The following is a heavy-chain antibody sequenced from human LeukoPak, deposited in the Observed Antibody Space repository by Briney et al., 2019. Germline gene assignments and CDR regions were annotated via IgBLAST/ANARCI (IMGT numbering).Heavy chain of an antibody. CDR2: IIPIFGTA. Sequence: PVKVSCKASGGTFSSYAISWVRQAPGQGLEWMGGIIPIFGTANCAQKFQGRVTITADESTSRAYMELSSLRSEDTAVYYCARDLVSRFWSGYYGYWGQGTLVTVSS. CDR1: GGTFSSYA. V-gene: IGHV1-69*13. J-gene: IGHJ4*02. CDR3: ARDLVSRFWSGYYGY. D-gene: IGHD3-3*01.